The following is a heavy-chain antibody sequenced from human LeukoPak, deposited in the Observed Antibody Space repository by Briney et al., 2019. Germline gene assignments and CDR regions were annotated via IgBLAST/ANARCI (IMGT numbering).Heavy chain of an antibody. V-gene: IGHV4-39*01. CDR3: ARLRTQLRYFDWSSRSYYYMDV. CDR1: GGSISSTTYY. CDR2: IYYSGST. J-gene: IGHJ6*03. Sequence: SETLSLTCTVSGGSISSTTYYWDWIRQPPGKGLEWIGTIYYSGSTYYNPSLKSRVTISVDTSKNQFSLKLSSVTAADTAVYYCARLRTQLRYFDWSSRSYYYMDVWGKGTTVTISS. D-gene: IGHD3-9*01.